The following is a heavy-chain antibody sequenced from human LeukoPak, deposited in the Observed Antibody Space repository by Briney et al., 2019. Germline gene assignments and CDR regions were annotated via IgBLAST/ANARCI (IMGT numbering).Heavy chain of an antibody. V-gene: IGHV3-7*01. CDR2: IKEDESEK. CDR1: GFTYSSYW. D-gene: IGHD1-26*01. CDR3: ARGGSFGSFDY. J-gene: IGHJ4*02. Sequence: GGSLRLSCAASGFTYSSYWMSWVRQAPGKVLEWVATIKEDESEKDYVDSVKGRFTISRDNAKNSLYLQINSLRAEDTAVYYCARGGSFGSFDYWGQGTLVTVSS.